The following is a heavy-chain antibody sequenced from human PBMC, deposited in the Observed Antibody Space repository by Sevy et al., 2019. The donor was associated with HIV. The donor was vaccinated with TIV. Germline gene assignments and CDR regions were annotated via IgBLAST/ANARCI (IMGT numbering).Heavy chain of an antibody. V-gene: IGHV3-11*01. Sequence: GGSLRLSCAASGFTFSDYYMSWIRQAPGKWLEWVSYISSSGSTIYYADSVKGRFSIYRDNAKNSLYLEMNSLRAEDTTVYYYARGVLGYCSGGSCYSINYYYYYGMDVWGQGTTVTVSS. D-gene: IGHD2-15*01. CDR1: GFTFSDYY. J-gene: IGHJ6*02. CDR2: ISSSGSTI. CDR3: ARGVLGYCSGGSCYSINYYYYYGMDV.